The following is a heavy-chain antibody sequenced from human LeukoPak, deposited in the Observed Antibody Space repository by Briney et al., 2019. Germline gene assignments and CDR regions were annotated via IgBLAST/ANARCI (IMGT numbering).Heavy chain of an antibody. V-gene: IGHV1-3*01. D-gene: IGHD3-22*01. CDR2: INAGNGYT. J-gene: IGHJ4*02. Sequence: ASVKVSCKASGYTFTGYYMHWVRQAPGQGLEWMGWINAGNGYTKYSQKFQGRVTIARDTSATTTYMELSSLRSDDTAVYYCARERESGSYDSSGPFSFDYWGQGTLVTVSS. CDR1: GYTFTGYY. CDR3: ARERESGSYDSSGPFSFDY.